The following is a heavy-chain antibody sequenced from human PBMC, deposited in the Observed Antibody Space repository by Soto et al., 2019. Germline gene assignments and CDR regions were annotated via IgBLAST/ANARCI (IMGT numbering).Heavy chain of an antibody. D-gene: IGHD3-10*01. CDR2: IYPGDSDT. CDR3: AGGGVRGVITRTRDYYGMDV. CDR1: GYSFTSYW. V-gene: IGHV5-51*01. J-gene: IGHJ6*02. Sequence: GESLKFSCKASGYSFTSYWIGWVRQMPGKGLEWMGIIYPGDSDTRYRPSFQGQVTISADKSISTAYLQWSSLKASDTAMYYCAGGGVRGVITRTRDYYGMDVWGQETTVTVSS.